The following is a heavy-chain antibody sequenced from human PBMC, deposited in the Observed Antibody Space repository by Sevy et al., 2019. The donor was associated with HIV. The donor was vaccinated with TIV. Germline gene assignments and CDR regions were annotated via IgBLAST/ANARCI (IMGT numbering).Heavy chain of an antibody. D-gene: IGHD2-2*01. J-gene: IGHJ6*02. V-gene: IGHV5-51*01. Sequence: GESLKISCKGSGYSFTSYWIGWVRQMPGKGLEWMGIIYPGDSDTRYSPSFQGQVTISADKSISTAYLQWSSLKASDTAMYYCARLKIVVVPAAMDCYYYGMDVWGQGTTVTVSS. CDR2: IYPGDSDT. CDR3: ARLKIVVVPAAMDCYYYGMDV. CDR1: GYSFTSYW.